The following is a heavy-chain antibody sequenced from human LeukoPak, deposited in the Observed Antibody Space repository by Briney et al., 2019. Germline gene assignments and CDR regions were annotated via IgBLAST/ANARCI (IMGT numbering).Heavy chain of an antibody. CDR2: VYTSGNT. Sequence: SETLSLTCTVSGSSITGYSWSWIRQSAAKGLEWIGRVYTSGNTNYNPSFKSRVTMSMDTSKNQFSLKMFFLTAADTAIYYCARDNPAGPWGQGTLVTVSS. CDR1: GSSITGYS. CDR3: ARDNPAGP. J-gene: IGHJ5*02. V-gene: IGHV4-4*07. D-gene: IGHD3-10*01.